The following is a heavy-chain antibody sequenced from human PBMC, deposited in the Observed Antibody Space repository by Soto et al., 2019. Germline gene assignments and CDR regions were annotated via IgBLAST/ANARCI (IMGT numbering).Heavy chain of an antibody. V-gene: IGHV1-18*01. CDR2: ISGYNGDT. Sequence: ASVKVSCKASGYTFTRYGISWVRQAPGQGLEWMGWISGYNGDTNYAQKFQDRVSMTIDTSTGTAYMELRSLTSDDTAVYYCAKNGQPPYYYYGLDVWGQGTKVTV. J-gene: IGHJ6*02. CDR3: AKNGQPPYYYYGLDV. CDR1: GYTFTRYG. D-gene: IGHD2-8*01.